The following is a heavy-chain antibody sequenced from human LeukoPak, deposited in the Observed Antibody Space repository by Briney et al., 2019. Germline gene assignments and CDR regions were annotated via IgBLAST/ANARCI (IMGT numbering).Heavy chain of an antibody. J-gene: IGHJ6*03. Sequence: SETLSLTCTVSGGSISSYYWSWIRQPPGKGLDWIGYLYSSGSTNYNPSLESRVTITEDTSKNQLSLRLNSVTAADTAAYYCARAFRGGYYMDVWGKGTTVTVSS. CDR3: ARAFRGGYYMDV. CDR1: GGSISSYY. V-gene: IGHV4-59*01. CDR2: LYSSGST. D-gene: IGHD3-16*01.